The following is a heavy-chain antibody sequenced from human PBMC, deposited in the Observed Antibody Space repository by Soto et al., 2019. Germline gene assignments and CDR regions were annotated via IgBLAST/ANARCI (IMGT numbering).Heavy chain of an antibody. J-gene: IGHJ4*02. V-gene: IGHV2-26*01. Sequence: QVTLKESGPVLVKPTETLTLTCTVSGFSLSNARMGVSWILQPPGKALEWLAHIFSNDEKSYSTSLKSRLTIAKDTSKSQVVLTMTNMDPVDTATYYCARILGRGIQLWLIGDYWGQGTLVTVSS. CDR2: IFSNDEK. CDR3: ARILGRGIQLWLIGDY. D-gene: IGHD5-18*01. CDR1: GFSLSNARMG.